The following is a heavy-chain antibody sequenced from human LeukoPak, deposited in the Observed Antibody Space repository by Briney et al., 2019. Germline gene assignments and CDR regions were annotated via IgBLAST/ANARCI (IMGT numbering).Heavy chain of an antibody. Sequence: AGGSLRLSCAASGFTFSNYVMHWVRQAPGKGLEWVAVISYDGSNKYHADSVKGRFTISRDNSKNTLYLQMNSLRAEDTAVYYCAKDQHSSSSSAEYFQHWGQGTLVTVSS. V-gene: IGHV3-30*18. D-gene: IGHD6-13*01. CDR3: AKDQHSSSSSAEYFQH. J-gene: IGHJ1*01. CDR1: GFTFSNYV. CDR2: ISYDGSNK.